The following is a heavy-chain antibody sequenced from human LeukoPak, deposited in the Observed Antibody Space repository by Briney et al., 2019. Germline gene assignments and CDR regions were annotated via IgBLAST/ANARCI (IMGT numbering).Heavy chain of an antibody. Sequence: SVKVSCKASGGTFSSYAISWARQAPGQGLEWMGRIIPILGIANYAQKFQGRVTITADKSTSTAYMELSSLRSEDTAVYYCARGTPYYYDSSGYPNWFDPWGQGTLVTVSS. V-gene: IGHV1-69*04. CDR3: ARGTPYYYDSSGYPNWFDP. CDR2: IIPILGIA. J-gene: IGHJ5*02. CDR1: GGTFSSYA. D-gene: IGHD3-22*01.